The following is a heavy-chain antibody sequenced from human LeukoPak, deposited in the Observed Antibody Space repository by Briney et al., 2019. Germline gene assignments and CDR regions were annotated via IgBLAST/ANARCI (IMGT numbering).Heavy chain of an antibody. D-gene: IGHD6-19*01. CDR1: GFTFSKYW. J-gene: IGHJ4*02. CDR2: INTDGTVT. V-gene: IGHV3-74*01. CDR3: ATKQWLAPPPDS. Sequence: LPGGSLRLSCAASGFTFSKYWMLWVRQAPGKGLESVSRINTDGTVTTYAHSVKGRFTVSRDNADNTMFLQMNSVRDEDTAVYYCATKQWLAPPPDSWGQGTPVTVSS.